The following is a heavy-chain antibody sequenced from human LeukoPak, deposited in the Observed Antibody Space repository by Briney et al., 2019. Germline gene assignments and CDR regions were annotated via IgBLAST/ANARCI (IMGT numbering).Heavy chain of an antibody. CDR1: GFTFSSYS. V-gene: IGHV3-7*03. Sequence: GGSLRLSCAASGFTFSSYSMNWVRQAPGKGLEWVANIKQDGSEKYYVDSVKGRFTISRDNAKNSLYLQMNSLRAEDTAVYYCARDRSGSYVVPDAFDIWGQGTMVTVSS. CDR2: IKQDGSEK. D-gene: IGHD1-26*01. J-gene: IGHJ3*02. CDR3: ARDRSGSYVVPDAFDI.